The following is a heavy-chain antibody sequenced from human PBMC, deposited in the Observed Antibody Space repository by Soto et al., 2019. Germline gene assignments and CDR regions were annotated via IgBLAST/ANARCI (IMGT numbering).Heavy chain of an antibody. CDR2: IYYSGST. CDR1: GGSVSSDNYY. V-gene: IGHV4-61*01. CDR3: ARGNWKGDY. J-gene: IGHJ4*02. Sequence: QVQLQESGPGLVKPSETLSLTCTVSGGSVSSDNYYWSWIRQPPGKGLEWIRYIYYSGSTNYNPSLKSRVTISVDTSKNQFSLKLSSVTAADTAVYYCARGNWKGDYWGQGTLVTVSS. D-gene: IGHD1-20*01.